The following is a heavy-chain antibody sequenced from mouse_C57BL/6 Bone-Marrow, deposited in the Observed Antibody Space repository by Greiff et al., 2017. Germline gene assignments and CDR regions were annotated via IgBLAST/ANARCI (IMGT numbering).Heavy chain of an antibody. J-gene: IGHJ3*01. CDR3: ERDWTGTGFAY. V-gene: IGHV1-9*01. CDR2: ILPGSGST. D-gene: IGHD4-1*01. CDR1: GYTFTGYW. Sequence: VQLQQSGAELMKPGASVKLSCKATGYTFTGYWIEWVKQRPGHGLEWIGEILPGSGSTNYTEKFKGKATFTADTSSNTAYMQLSSLTTEDSAIYYCERDWTGTGFAYWGQGTLVTVSA.